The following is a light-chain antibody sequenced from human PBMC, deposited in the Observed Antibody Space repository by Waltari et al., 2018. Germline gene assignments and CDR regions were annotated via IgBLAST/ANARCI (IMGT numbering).Light chain of an antibody. CDR3: QQYSEWPYT. V-gene: IGKV3-15*01. CDR2: GAS. J-gene: IGKJ2*01. CDR1: QSISSN. Sequence: TLSVSPGERATLSCRASQSISSNLAWYQHKPGQPPRLLVYGASTRATGFPARFSGSGSGTEFTLTISSLQSEDFAVYYCQQYSEWPYTFGQGTKLEIK.